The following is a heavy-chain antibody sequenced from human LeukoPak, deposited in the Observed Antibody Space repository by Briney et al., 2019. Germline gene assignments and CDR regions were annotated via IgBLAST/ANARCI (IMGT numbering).Heavy chain of an antibody. CDR3: ATDHRNHGNFWSSFDY. V-gene: IGHV3-30*02. CDR1: GFTFSTEA. CDR2: IRYDGSDK. J-gene: IGHJ4*02. Sequence: GGSLRLSCAASGFTFSTEAMHWVRQAPGKGLEWVTFIRYDGSDKYYADAVKGRFTISRGNSKNTLYLQMSRLRPEHTAMYYCATDHRNHGNFWSSFDYWGKGTLVPVSS. D-gene: IGHD1-7*01.